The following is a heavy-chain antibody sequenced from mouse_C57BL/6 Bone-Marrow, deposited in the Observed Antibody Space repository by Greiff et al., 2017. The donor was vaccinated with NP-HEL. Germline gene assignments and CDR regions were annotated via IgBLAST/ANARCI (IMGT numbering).Heavy chain of an antibody. V-gene: IGHV14-4*01. J-gene: IGHJ4*01. D-gene: IGHD1-1*01. CDR1: GFNIKDDY. Sequence: VQLQQSGAELVRPGASVKLSCTVSGFNIKDDYMHWVKQRPEQGLEWIGWIDPENGDTEYASKFQGKATITADPSSNTACLQLRSLTSEDTAVYYCTTGGSSPYAMDYWGQGTSGTVSS. CDR3: TTGGSSPYAMDY. CDR2: IDPENGDT.